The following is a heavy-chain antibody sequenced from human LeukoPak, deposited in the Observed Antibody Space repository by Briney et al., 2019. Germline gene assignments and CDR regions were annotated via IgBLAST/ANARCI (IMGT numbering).Heavy chain of an antibody. Sequence: ASETLSLTCTVSGGSISTYSWIYIRQPPGKGLEWIGNISYSGSTNYKPFLKSRVTISLDTSKNQFSLKLSSVAAADTAVYYCVRGYQLLPDAFDIWGQGKMVTVSS. CDR3: VRGYQLLPDAFDI. D-gene: IGHD2-2*01. CDR2: ISYSGST. J-gene: IGHJ3*02. V-gene: IGHV4-59*01. CDR1: GGSISTYS.